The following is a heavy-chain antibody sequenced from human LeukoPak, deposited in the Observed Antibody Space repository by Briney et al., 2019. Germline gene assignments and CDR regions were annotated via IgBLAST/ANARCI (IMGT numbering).Heavy chain of an antibody. CDR3: AKDPLSRVPFDY. CDR2: IYSGGST. V-gene: IGHV3-53*01. Sequence: GGSLRLSCAASGFTVSSNYISWVRQAPGKGLEWVSVIYSGGSTYYADSVKGRFTISRDNSKNTLYLQMNSLRAEDTAVYYCAKDPLSRVPFDYWGQGTLVTVSS. D-gene: IGHD5-24*01. CDR1: GFTVSSNY. J-gene: IGHJ4*02.